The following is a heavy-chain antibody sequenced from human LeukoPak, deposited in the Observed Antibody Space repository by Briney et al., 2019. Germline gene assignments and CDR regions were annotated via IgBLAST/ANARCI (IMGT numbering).Heavy chain of an antibody. V-gene: IGHV3-7*01. J-gene: IGHJ6*02. Sequence: GGSLRLSCAASTFTLSNYWMSWVRQAPGKGLEWVANINQDGSEKYYVDSVKGRFTISRDNAKNSLYLQMNSLRAEDTAVYYCATFWNEPYYFYGMDVWGQGTTVTVSS. CDR2: INQDGSEK. CDR1: TFTLSNYW. D-gene: IGHD1-1*01. CDR3: ATFWNEPYYFYGMDV.